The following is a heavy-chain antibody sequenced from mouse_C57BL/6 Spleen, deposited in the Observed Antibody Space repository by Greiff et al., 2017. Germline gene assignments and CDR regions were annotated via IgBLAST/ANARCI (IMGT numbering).Heavy chain of an antibody. CDR1: GFTFSSYT. V-gene: IGHV5-9*01. CDR2: ISGGGGNT. Sequence: DVQLVESGGGLVKPGGSLKLSCAASGFTFSSYTMSWVRQTPEKRLEWVATISGGGGNTYYPDSVKGRFTISRDNAKNTLYLQMSSLRSEATALYYCARQGYYGSSSHYYAMDYWGQGTSVTVSS. CDR3: ARQGYYGSSSHYYAMDY. J-gene: IGHJ4*01. D-gene: IGHD1-1*01.